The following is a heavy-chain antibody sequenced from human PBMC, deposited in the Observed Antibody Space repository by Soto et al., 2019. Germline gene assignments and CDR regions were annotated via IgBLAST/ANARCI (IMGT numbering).Heavy chain of an antibody. CDR2: IYFRGTT. CDR3: ARMNYYDTSGYPFDY. Sequence: SETLPLTCPFSGGTISSYYWSWIRQPPGKGLEWIGYIYFRGTTNYNPSLKSRVTMSADTSKNQFSLKLNSVTAADTAVYYCARMNYYDTSGYPFDYWGQGMMVTVSS. D-gene: IGHD3-22*01. V-gene: IGHV4-59*01. CDR1: GGTISSYY. J-gene: IGHJ4*02.